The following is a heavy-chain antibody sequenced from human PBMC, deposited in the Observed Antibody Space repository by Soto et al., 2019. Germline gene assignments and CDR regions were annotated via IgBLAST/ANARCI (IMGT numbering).Heavy chain of an antibody. V-gene: IGHV3-30*18. Sequence: GGALRLSCAASGFTFSSYGMHWVRQAPGKGLEWVALIPYDESDKYYADSVKGRFTISRDNSENTLYLQMNSLRAEDTAVYYCAKPALEGDSSATAFDYWGPGTLVTVS. D-gene: IGHD3-22*01. CDR1: GFTFSSYG. J-gene: IGHJ4*01. CDR2: IPYDESDK. CDR3: AKPALEGDSSATAFDY.